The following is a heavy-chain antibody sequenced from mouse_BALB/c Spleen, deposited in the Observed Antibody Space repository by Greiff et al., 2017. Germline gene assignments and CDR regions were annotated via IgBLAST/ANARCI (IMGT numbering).Heavy chain of an antibody. D-gene: IGHD3-1*01. CDR2: ISDGGSYT. J-gene: IGHJ1*01. CDR1: GFTFSDYY. V-gene: IGHV5-4*02. CDR3: ARGEARYWYFDV. Sequence: EVHLVESGGGLVKPGGSLKLSCAASGFTFSDYYMYWVRQTPEKRLEWVATISDGGSYTYYPDSVKGRFTISRDNAKNNLYLQMSSLKSEDTAMYYCARGEARYWYFDVWGAGTTVTVSS.